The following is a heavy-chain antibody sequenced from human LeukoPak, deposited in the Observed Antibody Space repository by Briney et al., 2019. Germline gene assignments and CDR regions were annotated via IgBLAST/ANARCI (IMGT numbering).Heavy chain of an antibody. V-gene: IGHV4-59*01. CDR3: ARVGSGTTGAYYYYGMDV. CDR1: GGSISSYY. Sequence: PSETLSLTCTVSGGSISSYYWSWIRQPPGKGLEWIGYIYYSGSTNYNPSLKSRVTISVDTSKNQFSLKLSSVTAADTAVYYCARVGSGTTGAYYYYGMDVWGKGTTVTVSP. J-gene: IGHJ6*04. CDR2: IYYSGST. D-gene: IGHD1-1*01.